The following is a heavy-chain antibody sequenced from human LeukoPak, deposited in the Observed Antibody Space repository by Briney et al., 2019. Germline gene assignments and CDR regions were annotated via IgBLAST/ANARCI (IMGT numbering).Heavy chain of an antibody. V-gene: IGHV3-30-3*01. CDR2: ISYDGSNK. D-gene: IGHD1-26*01. Sequence: GRSLRLSCAASGFTFSSYAMHWVRQAPGKGLEWVAVISYDGSNKYYADSVKGRFTISRDNSKNTLYLQMNSLRAEDTAVYYCARDQQGGGSYQVGPFDHWGQGTLVTVSS. CDR3: ARDQQGGGSYQVGPFDH. CDR1: GFTFSSYA. J-gene: IGHJ4*02.